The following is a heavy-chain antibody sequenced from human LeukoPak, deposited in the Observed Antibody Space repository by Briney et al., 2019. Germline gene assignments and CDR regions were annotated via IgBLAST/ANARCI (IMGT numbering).Heavy chain of an antibody. CDR3: ARVYGSGSYYALYYLDY. CDR1: GYTFTSYG. CDR2: ISAYNGNT. V-gene: IGHV1-18*01. J-gene: IGHJ4*02. Sequence: ASVKVSCTASGYTFTSYGISWVRQAPGQGLEWMGWISAYNGNTNYAQKLQGRVTMTTDTSTSTGYMELRSLRSDDTAVYYCARVYGSGSYYALYYLDYWGQGTLVTVSS. D-gene: IGHD3-10*01.